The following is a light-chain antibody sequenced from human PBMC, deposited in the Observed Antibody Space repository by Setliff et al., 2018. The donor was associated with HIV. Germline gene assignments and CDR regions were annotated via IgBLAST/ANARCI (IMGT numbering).Light chain of an antibody. CDR1: SSDVGGYSF. V-gene: IGLV2-14*03. CDR2: DVS. Sequence: QSALAQPASVSGSPGQSITISCTGASSDVGGYSFVSWYQQHPGKAPKLMIYDVSYRPSGVSDHFSGSKSGNTASLTISGLQAEDEADYYCSSYTSSTPLYVFGTGTKVTVL. J-gene: IGLJ1*01. CDR3: SSYTSSTPLYV.